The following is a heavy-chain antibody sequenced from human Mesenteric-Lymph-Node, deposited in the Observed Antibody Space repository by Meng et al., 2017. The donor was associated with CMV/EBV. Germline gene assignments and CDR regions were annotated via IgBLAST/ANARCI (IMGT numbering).Heavy chain of an antibody. CDR2: IYSGGST. CDR3: AKDLDTYRYTPSSPFDY. J-gene: IGHJ4*02. CDR1: GFTVSSHY. D-gene: IGHD2-2*02. V-gene: IGHV3-53*01. Sequence: GESLKISCAASGFTVSSHYMNWVRQAPGKGLEWVSVIYSGGSTYYADSVKGRFTISRDNYKNTLYLQMNSLRAEDTAVYYCAKDLDTYRYTPSSPFDYWGQGTLVTVSS.